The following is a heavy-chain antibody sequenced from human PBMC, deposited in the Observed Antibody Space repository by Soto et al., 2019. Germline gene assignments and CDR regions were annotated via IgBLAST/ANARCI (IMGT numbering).Heavy chain of an antibody. CDR3: AKSRDGYSFYFYYGMDV. D-gene: IGHD4-4*01. CDR1: GFTFSSYG. V-gene: IGHV3-30*18. Sequence: GGSLRLSCAASGFTFSSYGMHWVRQAPGKGLEWVAVISYDGSNEYYADSVKGRFTISRDNSKNTLYLQMNSLTGDDTAVYYCAKSRDGYSFYFYYGMDVWGQGTTVTVSS. J-gene: IGHJ6*02. CDR2: ISYDGSNE.